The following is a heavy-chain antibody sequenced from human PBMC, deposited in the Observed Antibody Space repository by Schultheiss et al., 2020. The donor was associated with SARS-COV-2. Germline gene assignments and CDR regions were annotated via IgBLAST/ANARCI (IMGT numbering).Heavy chain of an antibody. Sequence: LRLSCTVSGGSISSGSYYWSWIRQPAGKGLEWIGRIYTSGSTNYNPSLKSRVTISVDKSKNQFSLKLSSVTAADTAVYYCARAEDFWSGSYYYYYMDVWGKGTTVTVSS. V-gene: IGHV4-61*02. CDR3: ARAEDFWSGSYYYYYMDV. CDR1: GGSISSGSYY. D-gene: IGHD3-3*01. J-gene: IGHJ6*03. CDR2: IYTSGST.